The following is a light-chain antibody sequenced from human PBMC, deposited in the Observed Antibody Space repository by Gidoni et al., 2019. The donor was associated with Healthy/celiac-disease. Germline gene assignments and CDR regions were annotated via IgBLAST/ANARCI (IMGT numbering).Light chain of an antibody. CDR3: QQYKT. V-gene: IGKV1-33*01. CDR1: QDISNY. Sequence: DIQMTQSPSSLSASVGDRVTITCQASQDISNYLNWYQQKPGKAPKLLIYDASNLETGVPSRFSGSGSGTDFTFTISSLQPEDIATYYCQQYKTFXQXTKVEIK. CDR2: DAS. J-gene: IGKJ1*01.